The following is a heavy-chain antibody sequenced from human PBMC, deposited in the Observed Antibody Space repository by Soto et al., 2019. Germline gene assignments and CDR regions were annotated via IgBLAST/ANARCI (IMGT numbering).Heavy chain of an antibody. CDR3: ARADSSGYYYASLIDY. D-gene: IGHD3-22*01. CDR1: GGSISSGDYY. V-gene: IGHV4-30-4*01. Sequence: QVQLQESGPGLVKPSQTLSLTCTVSGGSISSGDYYWSWIRQPPGKGLEWIGYIYYSGSTYYNPSLKSRVTISVDTSKNQCSLKLSSVTAADTAVYYCARADSSGYYYASLIDYWGQGTLVTVSS. J-gene: IGHJ4*02. CDR2: IYYSGST.